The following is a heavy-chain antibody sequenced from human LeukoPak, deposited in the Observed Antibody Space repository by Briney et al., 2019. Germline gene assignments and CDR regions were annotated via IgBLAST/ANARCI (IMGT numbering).Heavy chain of an antibody. V-gene: IGHV3-7*01. J-gene: IGHJ4*02. D-gene: IGHD3-16*02. CDR1: GLTFSGQW. CDR2: IKHDGREK. CDR3: GYTNNFYH. Sequence: PGGSLRLSCVASGLTFSGQWLNWVRQAPGQGLEWVANIKHDGREKYYVDSVKGRFTISRDDGQNSLSLHMNSVRAEDTAVYYCGYTNNFYHWGQGALDVVSA.